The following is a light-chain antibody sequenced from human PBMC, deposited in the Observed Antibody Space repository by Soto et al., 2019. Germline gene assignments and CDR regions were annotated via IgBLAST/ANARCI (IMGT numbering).Light chain of an antibody. V-gene: IGKV1-5*01. CDR2: GAS. Sequence: DIQMTQSPSNLSASVGDRVIITCRASQSISSWLAWYQQKLGKAPKLLIYGASNLEGGVSSRFSGSGSGTEFTLTISSLQPDDFATYYCQHFNGHFGHGTKLEIK. CDR1: QSISSW. J-gene: IGKJ2*01. CDR3: QHFNGH.